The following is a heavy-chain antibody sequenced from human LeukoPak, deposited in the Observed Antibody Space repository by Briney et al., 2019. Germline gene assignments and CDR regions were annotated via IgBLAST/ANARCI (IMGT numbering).Heavy chain of an antibody. J-gene: IGHJ3*02. CDR2: IKQDGSEK. D-gene: IGHD3-22*01. CDR1: GFSFRNYW. Sequence: GGSLRLSCAASGFSFRNYWMSWVRQAPGKGLEWVASIKQDGSEKSYVDSVKGRFTISRDNAKNSLYLQMNSLGAEDTAVYCCARRASYYDSSGYPTRFAFDIWGQGTMVTVSS. V-gene: IGHV3-7*01. CDR3: ARRASYYDSSGYPTRFAFDI.